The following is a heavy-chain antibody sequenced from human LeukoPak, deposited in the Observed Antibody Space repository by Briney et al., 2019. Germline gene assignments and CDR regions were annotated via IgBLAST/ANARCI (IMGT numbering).Heavy chain of an antibody. D-gene: IGHD2-15*01. J-gene: IGHJ3*02. Sequence: GGSLRLSCAASGFTFSSYWMSWVRQAPGKGLEWVANIKQDGSEKYYVDSVKGRFTISRDNAKNSLYLQMNSLRAEDTAVYYCASQGSGGLDDAFDIWGQGTMVTVSS. V-gene: IGHV3-7*01. CDR1: GFTFSSYW. CDR3: ASQGSGGLDDAFDI. CDR2: IKQDGSEK.